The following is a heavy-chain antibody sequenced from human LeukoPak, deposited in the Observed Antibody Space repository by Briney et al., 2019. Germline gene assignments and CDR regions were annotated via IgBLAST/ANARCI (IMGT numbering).Heavy chain of an antibody. CDR3: VTATVTHTRDP. CDR2: LNPYTGAT. V-gene: IGHV1-2*02. CDR1: GYTFSDFY. Sequence: ASVKVSCQPSGYTFSDFYLHWVRQAPGQGLEWMGWLNPYTGATITAQRFQGRVTLTWDTSIATGFMELTSLRSGDTAVYYCVTATVTHTRDPWGQGTLVTVSS. D-gene: IGHD4-17*01. J-gene: IGHJ5*02.